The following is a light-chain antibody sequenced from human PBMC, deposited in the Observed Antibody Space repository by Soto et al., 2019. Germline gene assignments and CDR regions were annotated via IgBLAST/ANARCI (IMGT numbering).Light chain of an antibody. CDR3: QQYGSSPRT. CDR1: QSVSSN. V-gene: IGKV3-20*01. CDR2: GAS. Sequence: EIVMTQSPATLSVSPGERATLSCRAGQSVSSNLAWYQQKPGQAPGLLIYGASSRATGIPDRFSGSGSGTDFTLTISRLGPEDFAVYCCQQYGSSPRTFGGGTKVDIK. J-gene: IGKJ4*01.